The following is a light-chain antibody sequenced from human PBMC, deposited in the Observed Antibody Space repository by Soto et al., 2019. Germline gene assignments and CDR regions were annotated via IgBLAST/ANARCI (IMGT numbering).Light chain of an antibody. CDR1: QSISSD. V-gene: IGKV3-15*01. J-gene: IGKJ4*01. CDR2: GAS. CDR3: QQYNKWPPLT. Sequence: EIVMTQSLATLSVSPGERATLSCRASQSISSDFAWYQQKAGQAPRLLIYGASTRATGVPARFSGSGSGTEFTLTISSLQSEDFAVYYCQQYNKWPPLTFGGGTKVEIK.